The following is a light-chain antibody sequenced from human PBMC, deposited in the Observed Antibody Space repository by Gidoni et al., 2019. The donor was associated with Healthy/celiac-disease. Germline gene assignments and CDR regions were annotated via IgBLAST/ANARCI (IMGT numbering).Light chain of an antibody. CDR3: RQYGSTPGLT. V-gene: IGKV3-20*01. Sequence: EIVLSQQPATRPLSPGERATISCRARHSVSSSYLAWYQQKPGQAARLLIYGASSRATGVPDRFSSSGSATDVSLPIIRLEPEDFAVYYCRQYGSTPGLTFGGGTKVEIK. CDR2: GAS. CDR1: HSVSSSY. J-gene: IGKJ4*01.